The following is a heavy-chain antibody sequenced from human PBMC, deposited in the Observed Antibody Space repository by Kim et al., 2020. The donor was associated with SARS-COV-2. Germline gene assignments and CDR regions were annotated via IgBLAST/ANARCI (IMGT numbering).Heavy chain of an antibody. V-gene: IGHV3-11*06. CDR3: ARGRYYCDY. J-gene: IGHJ4*02. D-gene: IGHD3-10*01. Sequence: SGYTYNAESRRDRFTISRDNAQKSLYLQMNSLRAEDTAIYYCARGRYYCDYWGQGTLVTVSS. CDR2: SGYT.